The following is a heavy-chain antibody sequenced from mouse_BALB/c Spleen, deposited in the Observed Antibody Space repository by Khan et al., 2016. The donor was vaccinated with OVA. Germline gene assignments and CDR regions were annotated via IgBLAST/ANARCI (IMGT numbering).Heavy chain of an antibody. J-gene: IGHJ4*01. V-gene: IGHV2-6-7*01. CDR2: MWGDGST. CDR1: GFSLTGYG. CDR3: ARVTTVVDAMDY. Sequence: QVQLQQSGPGLVAPSQSLSITCTVSGFSLTGYGVNWVRQPPGKGLEWLGMMWGDGSTDYNSPLKSRLSISEDNSKRPVFLKMNSLQTDDTARYYCARVTTVVDAMDYWGQGTSVTVSS. D-gene: IGHD1-1*01.